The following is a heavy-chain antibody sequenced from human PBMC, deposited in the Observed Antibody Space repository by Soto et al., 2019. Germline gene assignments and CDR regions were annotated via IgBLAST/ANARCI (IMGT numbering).Heavy chain of an antibody. CDR3: AKNSGTYYFDY. J-gene: IGHJ4*02. Sequence: QVQLVESGGGVVYPGRSLRLSCTASGFSFSSYGVHWVRQAPGKGLEWVAVISYHGSNKYYADSVKGRFTISRDNSKNTLYLQMNSLRAEDTAVYYCAKNSGTYYFDYWGQGTLVTVSS. D-gene: IGHD6-19*01. CDR2: ISYHGSNK. V-gene: IGHV3-30*18. CDR1: GFSFSSYG.